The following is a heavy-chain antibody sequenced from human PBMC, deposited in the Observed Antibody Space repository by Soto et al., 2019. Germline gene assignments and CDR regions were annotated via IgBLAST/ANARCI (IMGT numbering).Heavy chain of an antibody. CDR3: ARSTYYDILTGFYYYYAMDV. Sequence: PGGSLRLSCAASGFTVGSNYMSWVRQAPGKGLEWVSVIYSEGTPYYADSVKGRFTISRENSNNTLYLHMNSLRAEDTAVYYCARSTYYDILTGFYYYYAMDVWGQGNTVTVSS. CDR1: GFTVGSNY. CDR2: IYSEGTP. V-gene: IGHV3-53*01. J-gene: IGHJ6*02. D-gene: IGHD3-9*01.